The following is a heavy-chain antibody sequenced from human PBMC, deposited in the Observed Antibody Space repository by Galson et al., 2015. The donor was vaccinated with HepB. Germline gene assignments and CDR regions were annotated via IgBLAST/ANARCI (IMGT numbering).Heavy chain of an antibody. D-gene: IGHD4-17*01. V-gene: IGHV4-59*01. CDR1: GGSISSYY. CDR2: IYYSGST. J-gene: IGHJ4*02. Sequence: ETLSLTCTVSGGSISSYYWSWIRQPPGKGLEWIGYIYYSGSTNYNPSLKSRVTISVDTSKNQFSLKLSSVTAADTAVYYCASGYYGDGGSDYWGQGTLVTVSS. CDR3: ASGYYGDGGSDY.